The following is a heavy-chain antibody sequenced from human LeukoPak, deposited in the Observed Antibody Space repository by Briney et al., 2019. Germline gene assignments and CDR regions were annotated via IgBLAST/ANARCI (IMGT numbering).Heavy chain of an antibody. CDR1: GFTFSTFG. J-gene: IGHJ4*02. CDR2: IHYDGSNK. D-gene: IGHD3-10*01. V-gene: IGHV3-30*02. CDR3: AKMQYGSGSYYLSYFDY. Sequence: GGSLRLSCAASGFTFSTFGMHWVRQAPGKGLEWVASIHYDGSNKYYADSVKGRFTISRDNSKNMLYLQMNSLRAEDTAVYYCAKMQYGSGSYYLSYFDYWGQGTLVTVSS.